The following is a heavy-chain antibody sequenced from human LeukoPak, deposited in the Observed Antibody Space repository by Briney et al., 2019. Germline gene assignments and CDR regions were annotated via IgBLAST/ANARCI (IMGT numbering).Heavy chain of an antibody. CDR2: IYYSGST. J-gene: IGHJ4*02. V-gene: IGHV4-59*01. CDR3: ARHYYDSSGYEYYFDY. Sequence: SESLSHTCTVSGGSINSYYWSWIRQPPGKGLEWIAYIYYSGSTNYNPSLKSRVSISVDTPKNQFSLKLSSVTAADTAMYYCARHYYDSSGYEYYFDYWGQGTLVTVSS. CDR1: GGSINSYY. D-gene: IGHD3-22*01.